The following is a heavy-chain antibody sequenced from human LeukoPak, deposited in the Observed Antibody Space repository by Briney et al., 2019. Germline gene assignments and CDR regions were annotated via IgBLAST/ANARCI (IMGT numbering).Heavy chain of an antibody. Sequence: PGGSLRLSCAASGFSFNSYSMNWVRQAPGKGLEWVSSISSSSRYTYYADSMKGRFTISRDNAKNSLYLQMNSLSAEDTAVYYCAKDHQTGYSSGYDAFGIWGQGTMVTVSS. D-gene: IGHD6-19*01. V-gene: IGHV3-21*04. CDR2: ISSSSRYT. CDR3: AKDHQTGYSSGYDAFGI. J-gene: IGHJ3*02. CDR1: GFSFNSYS.